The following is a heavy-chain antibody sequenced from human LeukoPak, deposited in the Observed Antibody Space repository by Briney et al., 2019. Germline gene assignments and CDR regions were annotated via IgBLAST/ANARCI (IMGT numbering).Heavy chain of an antibody. Sequence: PSETLSLTCTVSGGSVSSGSYYWSWIRQPPGKGLEWIGYIYYSGSTNYNPSLKSRVTISVDTSKNQFSLKLSSVTAADTAVYYCARALYSMTTVTTEYWFDYWGQGTLVTVSS. V-gene: IGHV4-61*01. CDR1: GGSVSSGSYY. CDR3: ARALYSMTTVTTEYWFDY. D-gene: IGHD4-17*01. CDR2: IYYSGST. J-gene: IGHJ4*02.